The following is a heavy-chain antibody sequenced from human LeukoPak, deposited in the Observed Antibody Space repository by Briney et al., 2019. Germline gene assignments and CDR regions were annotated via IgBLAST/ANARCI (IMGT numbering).Heavy chain of an antibody. V-gene: IGHV1-18*04. CDR2: INPYNGNT. CDR3: ARKLVFDY. Sequence: SAVKLSCKASGYTFASNSVSGISWVRQAPGQGLEWMGWINPYNGNTKYAQKFQGRVTLTTDTSTSTAYMELRGLRPDDTAVYYCARKLVFDYWGQGTLVVVS. D-gene: IGHD1-1*01. J-gene: IGHJ4*02. CDR1: GYTFASNSVSG.